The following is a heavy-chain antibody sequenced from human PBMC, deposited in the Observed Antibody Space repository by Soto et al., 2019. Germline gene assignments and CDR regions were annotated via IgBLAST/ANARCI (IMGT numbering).Heavy chain of an antibody. CDR3: AREEYQRYFDL. D-gene: IGHD6-6*01. V-gene: IGHV3-33*01. CDR1: GFTFSNYG. CDR2: IWYDGSNK. Sequence: ESGGGVVQPGRSLRLSCAASGFTFSNYGMHWVRQAPGKGLEWVAVIWYDGSNKYYADSVKGRFTISRDNSKNTLYLQMNSLKAEDTAVYYCAREEYQRYFDLWGRGTLVTVSS. J-gene: IGHJ2*01.